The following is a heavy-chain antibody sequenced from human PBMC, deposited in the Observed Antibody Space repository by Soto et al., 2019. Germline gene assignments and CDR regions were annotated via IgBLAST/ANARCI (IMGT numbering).Heavy chain of an antibody. Sequence: QVQLVESGGGVVQPGRSLRLSCAASGFTFSNYAIHWVRQAPGKGLEWVAAISYDSTYKYYADSVKGRFTISRDNSKDTLYLQMNSLRTEDTALYYCARTRNYIVATPPDHWRQGTLVTVSS. J-gene: IGHJ4*02. CDR1: GFTFSNYA. D-gene: IGHD5-12*01. CDR2: ISYDSTYK. V-gene: IGHV3-30-3*01. CDR3: ARTRNYIVATPPDH.